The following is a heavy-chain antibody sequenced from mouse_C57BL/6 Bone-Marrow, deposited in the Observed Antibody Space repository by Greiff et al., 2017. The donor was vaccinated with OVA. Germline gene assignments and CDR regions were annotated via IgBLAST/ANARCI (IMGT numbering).Heavy chain of an antibody. CDR3: ARYSTTVAYFDY. Sequence: EVQLVESGGGLVQPGGSLSLSCAASGFTFTDYYMSWVRQPPGKALEWLGFIRNKANGYTSEYSASVKGRFTISRDNSQSILYLQMNALRAEDSATDYCARYSTTVAYFDYWGQGTTRTVAS. CDR1: GFTFTDYY. CDR2: IRNKANGYTS. V-gene: IGHV7-3*01. J-gene: IGHJ2*01. D-gene: IGHD1-1*01.